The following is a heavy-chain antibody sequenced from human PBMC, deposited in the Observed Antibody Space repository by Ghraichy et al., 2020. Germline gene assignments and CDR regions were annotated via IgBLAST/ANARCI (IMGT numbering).Heavy chain of an antibody. CDR2: IYYSGST. Sequence: SETLSLTCTVSGGSISSYYWSWIRQPPGKGLEWIGYIYYSGSTNYNPSLKSRVTISVDTSKNQFSLKLSSVTAADTAVYYCASVPTVTDAEYFQHWGQGTLVTVSS. CDR1: GGSISSYY. D-gene: IGHD4-17*01. CDR3: ASVPTVTDAEYFQH. J-gene: IGHJ1*01. V-gene: IGHV4-59*01.